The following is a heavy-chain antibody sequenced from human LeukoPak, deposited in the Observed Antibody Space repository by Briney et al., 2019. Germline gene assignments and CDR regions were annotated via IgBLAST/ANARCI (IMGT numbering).Heavy chain of an antibody. CDR2: IYYSGST. CDR1: GGSISSYY. D-gene: IGHD3-22*01. V-gene: IGHV4-59*01. Sequence: SETLSLTCTVSGGSISSYYWSWIRQPPGKGLEWIGYIYYSGSTNYNPSLKSRVTISVDTSKNQFSLKLSSVTAADTAVYYCAREAVVTTASYFDYWGQGTLVTVSS. CDR3: AREAVVTTASYFDY. J-gene: IGHJ4*02.